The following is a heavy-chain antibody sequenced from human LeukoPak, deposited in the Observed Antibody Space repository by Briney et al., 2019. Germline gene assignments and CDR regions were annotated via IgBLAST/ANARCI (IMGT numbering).Heavy chain of an antibody. CDR3: ARVTNSPGDYYYYMDV. CDR2: IYTSGST. V-gene: IGHV4-4*07. Sequence: PSETLSLTCTVSGGSISSYYWSWIRQPAGKGLEWIGRIYTSGSTNYNPSLKSRVTMSVDTSKNQFSLKLSSVTAADTAVYYCARVTNSPGDYYYYMDVWGKGTTVTVSS. D-gene: IGHD3-3*01. J-gene: IGHJ6*03. CDR1: GGSISSYY.